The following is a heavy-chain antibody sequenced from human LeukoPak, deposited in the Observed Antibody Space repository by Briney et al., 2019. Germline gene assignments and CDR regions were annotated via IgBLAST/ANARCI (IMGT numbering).Heavy chain of an antibody. CDR2: INAGNGNT. CDR3: ARGLERRGYYYYMDV. V-gene: IGHV1-3*03. CDR1: GYTFTSYA. J-gene: IGHJ6*03. D-gene: IGHD1-1*01. Sequence: ASVKVSCKASGYTFTSYAMHWVRQAPGQRLEWMGWINAGNGNTKYSQEFQGSVTITRDTSASTAYMELSSLRSEDMAVYYCARGLERRGYYYYMDVWGKGTTVTVSS.